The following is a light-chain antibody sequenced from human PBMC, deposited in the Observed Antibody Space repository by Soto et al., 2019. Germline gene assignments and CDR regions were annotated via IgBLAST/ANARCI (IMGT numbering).Light chain of an antibody. V-gene: IGKV3-15*01. CDR1: QSVSSC. J-gene: IGKJ4*02. CDR2: GAS. CDR3: PHYANRTHP. Sequence: HAPVTVSVSHVERATISCRASQSVSSCLAWYQQKPGQAPRLIIYGASTRATGSPARFSGSGSGTYFTLTISSLQAEDFTGFCCPHYANRTHPFGGGTNADI.